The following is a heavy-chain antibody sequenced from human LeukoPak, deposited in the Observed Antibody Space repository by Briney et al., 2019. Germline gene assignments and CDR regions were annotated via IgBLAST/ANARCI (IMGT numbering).Heavy chain of an antibody. Sequence: ASVKVSCKASGYICTGYYMHWVRQAPGQGLEWMGWINPNSGDTNYAQKFQGRVTLTRDMSTSTDYMELSSLRSEDTAVYYCARVPGPYYYYYMDVWGKGTTVTISS. J-gene: IGHJ6*03. CDR1: GYICTGYY. D-gene: IGHD1-1*01. V-gene: IGHV1-2*02. CDR2: INPNSGDT. CDR3: ARVPGPYYYYYMDV.